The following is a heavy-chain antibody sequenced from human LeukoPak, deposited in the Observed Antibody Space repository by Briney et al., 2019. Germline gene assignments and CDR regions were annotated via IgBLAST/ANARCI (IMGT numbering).Heavy chain of an antibody. CDR1: GGSISSSSYY. D-gene: IGHD5-18*01. Sequence: PSETLSLTCTVSGGSISSSSYYWTWIRQPAGKGLEWIGRIFTNGSTNYNPSLKSRVTMSIDMSKSQFSLKVSSVTAADTAVYYCARDFCQWIERAAHFYHYMDVWGKGTTVTVSS. V-gene: IGHV4-61*02. CDR2: IFTNGST. CDR3: ARDFCQWIERAAHFYHYMDV. J-gene: IGHJ6*03.